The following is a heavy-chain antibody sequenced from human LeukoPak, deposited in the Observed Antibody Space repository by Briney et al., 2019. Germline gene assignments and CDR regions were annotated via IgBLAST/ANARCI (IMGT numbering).Heavy chain of an antibody. D-gene: IGHD6-13*01. CDR2: INPNSGGT. CDR3: ARSDSSSWETDAFDI. J-gene: IGHJ3*02. V-gene: IGHV1-2*06. Sequence: GASVKVSCKASGYTFTGYYMHWVRQAPGQGLEWMGRINPNSGGTNYAQKFQGRVTMTRDTSISTAYMELSRLRSDDTAVYYCARSDSSSWETDAFDIWGQGTMVTVSS. CDR1: GYTFTGYY.